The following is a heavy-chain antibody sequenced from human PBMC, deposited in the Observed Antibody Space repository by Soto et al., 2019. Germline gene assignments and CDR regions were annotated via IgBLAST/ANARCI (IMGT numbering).Heavy chain of an antibody. V-gene: IGHV4-4*02. Sequence: LSLTCAVSGYSITRGHWWSWVRQSPDKGLEWIGEILHSGESTYNPSLRRRVTMSVDKSKNQFSLKLTSVTAADTAVYYCARNGDYSLEYWGQGTLVTVSS. D-gene: IGHD2-21*02. CDR1: GYSITRGHW. J-gene: IGHJ4*02. CDR3: ARNGDYSLEY. CDR2: ILHSGES.